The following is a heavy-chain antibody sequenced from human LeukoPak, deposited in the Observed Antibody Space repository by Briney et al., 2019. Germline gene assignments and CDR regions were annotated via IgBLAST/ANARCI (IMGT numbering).Heavy chain of an antibody. CDR1: GFTFSSLG. CDR3: ARAGDAFDI. V-gene: IGHV3-33*01. J-gene: IGHJ3*02. CDR2: IWYDGSDK. Sequence: GGSLRLSCAASGFTFSSLGMHWLRQAPGKGLEWVAVIWYDGSDKYYTDSVKGRFTISRDNSKNTLYLQMNSLRAEDTATYYCARAGDAFDIWGQGTMVTVSS.